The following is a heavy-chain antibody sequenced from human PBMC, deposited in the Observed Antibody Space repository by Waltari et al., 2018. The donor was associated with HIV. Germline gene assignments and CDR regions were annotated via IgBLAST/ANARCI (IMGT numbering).Heavy chain of an antibody. CDR3: ARGDYGGNSGGGY. CDR2: INPGSGGT. D-gene: IGHD4-17*01. J-gene: IGHJ4*02. V-gene: IGHV1-2*06. CDR1: GSAFTGYY. Sequence: QVQLVQSGSEVKKPGASVKVSCKASGSAFTGYYMHWVRKATGQGLEWMGRINPGSGGTNYAQKFQGRVTMTRDTSITTAYMELNSLRSDDTAVYYCARGDYGGNSGGGYWGQGTLVTVSS.